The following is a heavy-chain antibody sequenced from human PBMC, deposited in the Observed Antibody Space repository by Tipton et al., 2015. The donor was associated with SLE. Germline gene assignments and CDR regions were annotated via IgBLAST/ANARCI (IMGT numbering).Heavy chain of an antibody. CDR3: ARASDWNYGGSFDY. CDR2: IYTSGST. Sequence: TLSLTCTVSGGSISSSSYYWSWIRQPAGKGLEWIGYIYTSGSTIYNPSLKSRVTISVDRSKNQFSLKLSSVTAADTAVYYCARASDWNYGGSFDYWGQGTLVTVSS. CDR1: GGSISSSSYY. J-gene: IGHJ4*02. V-gene: IGHV4-61*09. D-gene: IGHD1-7*01.